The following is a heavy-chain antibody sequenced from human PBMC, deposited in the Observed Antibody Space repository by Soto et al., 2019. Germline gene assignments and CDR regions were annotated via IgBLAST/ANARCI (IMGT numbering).Heavy chain of an antibody. CDR1: GGSISSGDYY. D-gene: IGHD3-9*01. J-gene: IGHJ5*02. CDR2: IYYSGST. CDR3: ARGTEGALRYFDWLIT. Sequence: SETLSLTCTVSGGSISSGDYYWSWIRQPPGKGLEWIGYIYYSGSTYYNPSLKRRVTISVDTSKNQFSLKLSSVTAADTAVYYCARGTEGALRYFDWLITWGQGTLVTVSS. V-gene: IGHV4-30-4*01.